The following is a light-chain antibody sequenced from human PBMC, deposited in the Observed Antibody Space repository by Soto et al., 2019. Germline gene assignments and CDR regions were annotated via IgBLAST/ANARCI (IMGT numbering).Light chain of an antibody. J-gene: IGKJ1*01. CDR2: ATS. CDR3: QEAHGFPWM. V-gene: IGKV1-12*02. Sequence: IQLTQSPSSVSASVGDRVTISCRASQDISNGLAWYQQKPGKALKPLIYATSSLQSGVPSRFSGSRSGTSFTFTISSLQAEDFATDYCQEAHGFPWMFGQGTRV. CDR1: QDISNG.